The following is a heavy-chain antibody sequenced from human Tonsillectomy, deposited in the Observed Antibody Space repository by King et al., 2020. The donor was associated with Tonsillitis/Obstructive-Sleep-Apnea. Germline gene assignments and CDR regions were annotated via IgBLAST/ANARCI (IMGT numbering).Heavy chain of an antibody. J-gene: IGHJ5*01. Sequence: VQLQESGPGLVKPSETLSLTCSVSGGFVSGHYWTWIRQPPGKGLEWIGYIYYSGNTNYNPSLKSRVTLSVDTSKNQFSLKLSSMTAADTAVYYCARGGNHPKHPFDSWGQGTLVTVSS. CDR1: GGFVSGHY. D-gene: IGHD2/OR15-2a*01. CDR2: IYYSGNT. CDR3: ARGGNHPKHPFDS. V-gene: IGHV4-59*02.